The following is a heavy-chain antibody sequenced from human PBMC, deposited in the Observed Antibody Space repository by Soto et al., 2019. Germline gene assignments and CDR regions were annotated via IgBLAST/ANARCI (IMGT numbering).Heavy chain of an antibody. CDR3: ARGYRSPTY. CDR2: IGNSGSTI. V-gene: IGHV3-11*01. J-gene: IGHJ4*02. Sequence: GGSLRLSCAASGFTFSDHYMSWIRQAPGKGLEWVSYIGNSGSTIYYADSVKGRFTISRDNAKNSLYLQMNSLRAEDTAVYYCARGYRSPTYWGQGTLVTVSS. CDR1: GFTFSDHY. D-gene: IGHD1-20*01.